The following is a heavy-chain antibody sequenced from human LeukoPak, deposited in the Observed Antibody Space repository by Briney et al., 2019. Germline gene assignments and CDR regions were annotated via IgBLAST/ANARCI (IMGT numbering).Heavy chain of an antibody. J-gene: IGHJ4*02. CDR1: GFTFSSYA. D-gene: IGHD6-13*01. V-gene: IGHV3-23*01. CDR3: AKDLRSSQVIDY. CDR2: ISGSGGST. Sequence: PGGSLRLSCAASGFTFSSYAMSWVRQAPGKGLEWVSAISGSGGSTYYADSVKSRFTISRDNSKNTLYLQMNSLRAEDTAVYYCAKDLRSSQVIDYWGQGTLVTVSS.